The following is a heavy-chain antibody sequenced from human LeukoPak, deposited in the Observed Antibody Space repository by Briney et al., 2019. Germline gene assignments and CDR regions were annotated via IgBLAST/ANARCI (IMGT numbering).Heavy chain of an antibody. V-gene: IGHV3-74*01. CDR2: MNSDGTTI. J-gene: IGHJ4*02. CDR3: ATAGYYRFDY. CDR1: GFTFSSTW. Sequence: SGGSLRFSCIGSGFTFSSTWMHWVRQAPGKGLVWLSRMNSDGTTINYADSVKGRFTISRDNAKNTLYLQMNSLGADDTAVYYCATAGYYRFDYWGQGTLVTVSS. D-gene: IGHD3-16*01.